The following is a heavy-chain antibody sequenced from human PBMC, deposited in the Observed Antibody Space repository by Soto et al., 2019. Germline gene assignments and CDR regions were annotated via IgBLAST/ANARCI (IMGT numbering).Heavy chain of an antibody. V-gene: IGHV4-31*03. J-gene: IGHJ6*02. CDR1: GGSISSGGYY. CDR3: ARDRYDFWSGYRTRVYYYGMDV. CDR2: IYYSGST. D-gene: IGHD3-3*01. Sequence: QVQLQESGPGLVKPSQTLSLTCTVSGGSISSGGYYWSWIRQHPGKGLEWIGYIYYSGSTYYNPSLKSRVTISVDTSKNQFSLKLSSVTAADTAVYYCARDRYDFWSGYRTRVYYYGMDVWGQGTTVTVSS.